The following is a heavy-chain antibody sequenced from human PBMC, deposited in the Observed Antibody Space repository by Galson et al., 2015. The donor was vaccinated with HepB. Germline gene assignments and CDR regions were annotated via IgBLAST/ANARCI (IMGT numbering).Heavy chain of an antibody. CDR1: GFTFDDYA. V-gene: IGHV3-9*01. D-gene: IGHD5-12*01. CDR2: INWNSGSK. Sequence: SLRLSCAASGFTFDDYAMHWVRQAPGKGLEWVSGINWNSGSKGYADSVRGRFTISRDNAKNSLYLQMNSLRPEDTAFYYCAKSEYYDSPYDFWGQGTLVTVSS. CDR3: AKSEYYDSPYDF. J-gene: IGHJ4*02.